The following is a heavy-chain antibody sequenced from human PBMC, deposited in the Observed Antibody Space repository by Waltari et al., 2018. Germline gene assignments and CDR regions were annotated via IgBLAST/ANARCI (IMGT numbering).Heavy chain of an antibody. CDR1: GYTFTSSD. CDR3: ARGLPHLYYFDY. D-gene: IGHD3-3*02. Sequence: QVQLVQSGAEVKKPGASVKFSCKASGYTFTSSDINWVRQATGQGLEWMGWMNPNSGNTGYAQKFQGRVTITRNTSISTAYMELSSLRSEDTAVYYCARGLPHLYYFDYWGQGTLVTVSS. V-gene: IGHV1-8*03. CDR2: MNPNSGNT. J-gene: IGHJ4*02.